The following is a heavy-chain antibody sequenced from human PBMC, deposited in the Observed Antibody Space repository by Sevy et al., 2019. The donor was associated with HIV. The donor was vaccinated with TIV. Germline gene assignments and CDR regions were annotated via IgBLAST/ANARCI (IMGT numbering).Heavy chain of an antibody. CDR2: ISSRSIYI. CDR3: AGDLDCTVTSCYPGGDDGFDV. CDR1: GFTFDIYS. V-gene: IGHV3-21*06. D-gene: IGHD2-2*01. Sequence: GGSLRLSCTASGFTFDIYSMNWVRQAPGKGLEWVASISSRSIYIYYADSALGRFIVSRDNAKNSLYLQMSSLRAEDTAVYYCAGDLDCTVTSCYPGGDDGFDVWGQGAMVTVSS. J-gene: IGHJ3*01.